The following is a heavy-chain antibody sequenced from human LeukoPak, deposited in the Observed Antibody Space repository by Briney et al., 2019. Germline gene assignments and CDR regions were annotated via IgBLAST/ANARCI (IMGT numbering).Heavy chain of an antibody. CDR3: ARDGAFDY. D-gene: IGHD3-16*01. CDR1: GFTFSSYA. Sequence: PGGSLRLSCAASGFTFSSYAMHGVRQAPGKGLEWVAVISYDGSNKYYADSVKGRFTISRDNSKNTLYLQMNSLRAEDTGVYYCARDGAFDYWGQGTLVTVSS. V-gene: IGHV3-30*14. CDR2: ISYDGSNK. J-gene: IGHJ4*02.